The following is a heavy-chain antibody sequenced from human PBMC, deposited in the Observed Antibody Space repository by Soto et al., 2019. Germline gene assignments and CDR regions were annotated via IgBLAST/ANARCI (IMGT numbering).Heavy chain of an antibody. V-gene: IGHV1-3*01. J-gene: IGHJ4*02. Sequence: EASVKVSCKASGYTFTTCAMHWVRQAPGQRLEWMGWINAGNGDTKYSPKFQGRVTITRDTSATTAYMELSSLTSEDTAVYYCARGATSDWPFDSWAQGTLVTVSS. CDR3: ARGATSDWPFDS. D-gene: IGHD6-19*01. CDR2: INAGNGDT. CDR1: GYTFTTCA.